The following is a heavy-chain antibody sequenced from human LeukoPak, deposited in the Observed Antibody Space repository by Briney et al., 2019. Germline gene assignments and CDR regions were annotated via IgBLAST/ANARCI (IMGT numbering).Heavy chain of an antibody. V-gene: IGHV3-23*01. Sequence: GGSLRLSCAASGFTFSSYAMSWVRQAPGKGLEWVSAISGSGGSTYYADSVKGRFTISRDNSKNTLYLQMNSLRAEDTAVYYCAKDAGRSGWYKRDAFDIWGQGTMVTVSS. CDR2: ISGSGGST. CDR1: GFTFSSYA. D-gene: IGHD6-19*01. CDR3: AKDAGRSGWYKRDAFDI. J-gene: IGHJ3*02.